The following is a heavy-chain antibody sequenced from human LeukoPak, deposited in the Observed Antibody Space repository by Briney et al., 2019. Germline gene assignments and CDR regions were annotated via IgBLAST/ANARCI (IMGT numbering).Heavy chain of an antibody. CDR2: IYSGADT. Sequence: GGSLRLSCAASGFTVSSNYMSWVRQAPGKGLEWVSVIYSGADTYYADSVKGRFTISRDNSKNTLYLQMNSLRAEDTAVYYCARGFLGYSSSWYGYWGQGTLVTVSS. J-gene: IGHJ4*02. CDR3: ARGFLGYSSSWYGY. D-gene: IGHD6-13*01. V-gene: IGHV3-66*01. CDR1: GFTVSSNY.